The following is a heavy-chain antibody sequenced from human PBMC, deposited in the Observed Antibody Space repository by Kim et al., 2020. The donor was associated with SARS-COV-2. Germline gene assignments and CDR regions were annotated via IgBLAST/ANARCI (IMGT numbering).Heavy chain of an antibody. Sequence: TDYAAPVKGRFTISRDDSKNTLYLQMNSLKTEDTAVYYCTTWALERTLDYWGQGTLVTVSS. CDR3: TTWALERTLDY. CDR2: T. D-gene: IGHD1-1*01. V-gene: IGHV3-15*01. J-gene: IGHJ4*02.